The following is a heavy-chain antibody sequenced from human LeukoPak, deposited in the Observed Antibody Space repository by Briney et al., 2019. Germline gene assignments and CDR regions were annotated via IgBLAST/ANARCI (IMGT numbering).Heavy chain of an antibody. J-gene: IGHJ4*02. V-gene: IGHV3-64*02. Sequence: GGSLRLSCAVSGFTFSSYAMYWVRQAPGKGLEYVSGISSNGGGTYYADSVKGRFTISRDNSKNTLYLQMGSLRAEDMAVYYCARDRGYSYGEVSFDHWGQGTLVTVSS. CDR1: GFTFSSYA. CDR3: ARDRGYSYGEVSFDH. D-gene: IGHD5-18*01. CDR2: ISSNGGGT.